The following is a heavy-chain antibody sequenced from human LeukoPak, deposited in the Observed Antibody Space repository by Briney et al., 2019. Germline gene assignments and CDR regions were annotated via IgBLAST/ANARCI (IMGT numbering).Heavy chain of an antibody. V-gene: IGHV4-30-4*08. D-gene: IGHD3-3*01. CDR1: GGAISDGDYY. Sequence: PSQTLSLTCTVSGGAISDGDYYWSWIRQPPGKGPEWIGYINHSGSTSYKSPLKSRVTISVDTSKNQFSLKLSSVTAADTAVYYCARVEGYFDYWGQGTLVTVSS. CDR3: ARVEGYFDY. J-gene: IGHJ4*02. CDR2: INHSGST.